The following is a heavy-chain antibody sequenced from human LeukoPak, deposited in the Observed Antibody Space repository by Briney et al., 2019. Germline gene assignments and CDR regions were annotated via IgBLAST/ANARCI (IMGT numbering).Heavy chain of an antibody. V-gene: IGHV3-30*03. CDR3: ARRREITMVRGVISPDDY. Sequence: PGGSLRLSCAASGFTFSSYGMHWVRQAPGKGLEWVALISYDGSHKYYADSVKGQFTISRDNSKNMLYLQMNSLRAEDTAVYYCARRREITMVRGVISPDDYWGQGTLVTVSS. CDR1: GFTFSSYG. D-gene: IGHD3-10*01. CDR2: ISYDGSHK. J-gene: IGHJ4*02.